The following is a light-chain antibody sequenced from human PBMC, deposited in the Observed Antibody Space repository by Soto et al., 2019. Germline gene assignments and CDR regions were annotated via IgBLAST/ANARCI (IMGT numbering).Light chain of an antibody. V-gene: IGKV3-11*01. CDR2: DAS. J-gene: IGKJ4*01. Sequence: EIVLTQSPATLSLSPGERATLSCRASQSVSSYLAWYQQKPGQAPRLLIYDASTRATGIPARFSGSGSGTDFTLTSSSLEPEDVAVYYCQQRSDWPPLTFGGGTKVEIK. CDR1: QSVSSY. CDR3: QQRSDWPPLT.